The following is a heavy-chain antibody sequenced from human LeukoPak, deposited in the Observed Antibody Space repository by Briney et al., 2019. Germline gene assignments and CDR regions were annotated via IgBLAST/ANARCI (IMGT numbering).Heavy chain of an antibody. Sequence: GSSLRLSCEASGFSFSSHGMHWVRQAPGKGLEWLALMSNDGDNKDYADSVKGRFTISRDNSKNTLYLQMNSLRAEDTAVYYCARDPPQDTAMAQDDYWGQGTLVTVSS. V-gene: IGHV3-30*03. CDR3: ARDPPQDTAMAQDDY. J-gene: IGHJ4*02. D-gene: IGHD5-18*01. CDR2: MSNDGDNK. CDR1: GFSFSSHG.